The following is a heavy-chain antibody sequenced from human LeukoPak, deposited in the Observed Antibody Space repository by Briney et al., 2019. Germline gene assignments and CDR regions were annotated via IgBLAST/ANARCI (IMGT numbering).Heavy chain of an antibody. Sequence: SETLSLTCTVSGGSISSSSYYWGWIRQPPGKGLEWIGSIYYSGSTYYNPSLKSRVTISVDTSKNQFSLKLSSVTAADTAVYYCARFHSFYHDSSASNAFDIWGQGTMVTVSS. CDR2: IYYSGST. CDR1: GGSISSSSYY. CDR3: ARFHSFYHDSSASNAFDI. J-gene: IGHJ3*02. D-gene: IGHD3-22*01. V-gene: IGHV4-39*07.